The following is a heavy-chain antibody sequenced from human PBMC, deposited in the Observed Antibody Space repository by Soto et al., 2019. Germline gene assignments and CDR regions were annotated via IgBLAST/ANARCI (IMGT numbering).Heavy chain of an antibody. CDR1: GFTFDDYA. CDR3: VKDSYADFHRVLSTAEYFFDY. D-gene: IGHD2-15*01. V-gene: IGHV3-9*01. J-gene: IGHJ4*01. CDR2: ITWDSGKI. Sequence: GGSLRLSCTASGFTFDDYAMHWVRQGPGRGLEWVSGITWDSGKIAYADSVKGRFTIARDDDNNSLYLQMNSLRPEDTALYYCVKDSYADFHRVLSTAEYFFDYWGHGTLVTVSS.